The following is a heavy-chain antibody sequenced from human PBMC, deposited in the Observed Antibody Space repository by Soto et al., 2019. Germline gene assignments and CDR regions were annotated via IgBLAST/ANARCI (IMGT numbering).Heavy chain of an antibody. J-gene: IGHJ4*02. CDR1: GFTVSSNY. CDR3: ARSRFGVLFDY. CDR2: IYSGGST. D-gene: IGHD3-3*01. Sequence: HPGGSLRLSCAASGFTVSSNYMSWVRQAPGKGLEWVSVIYSGGSTYYADSVKGRFTISRDNSKNTLYLQMNSLRAEDTAVYYCARSRFGVLFDYWGQGTLVTVSS. V-gene: IGHV3-53*01.